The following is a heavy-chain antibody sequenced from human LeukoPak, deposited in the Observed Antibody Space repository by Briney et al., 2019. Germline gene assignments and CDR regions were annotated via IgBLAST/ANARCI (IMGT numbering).Heavy chain of an antibody. CDR2: IYYNGSA. CDR1: GASVSTYY. CDR3: ARALRGGSFYYFDY. J-gene: IGHJ4*02. D-gene: IGHD1-26*01. V-gene: IGHV4-59*02. Sequence: SETLSLTCTVSGASVSTYYWNWIRQPPGKGLEWVGYIYYNGSAIYNPSLKSRVTMSVDTSKNQFSLKLSSVTAADTAVYFCARALRGGSFYYFDYWGQGTLVTVSS.